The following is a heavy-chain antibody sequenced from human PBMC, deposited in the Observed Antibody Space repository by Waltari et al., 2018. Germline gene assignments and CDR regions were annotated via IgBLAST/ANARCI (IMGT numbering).Heavy chain of an antibody. J-gene: IGHJ3*01. CDR2: MSYDGANK. CDR3: ARDRGSYYENALDV. Sequence: QVQLVESGGGVVQPGTSLRLSCAASGFTFRAYAMHWVRQAPGKGLEGVAVMSYDGANKYKKYADSVKGRFTISRDNSKSTLYLQILTLRPGDTAVYYCARDRGSYYENALDVWGQGTVVTVSS. CDR1: GFTFRAYA. D-gene: IGHD1-26*01. V-gene: IGHV3-30*04.